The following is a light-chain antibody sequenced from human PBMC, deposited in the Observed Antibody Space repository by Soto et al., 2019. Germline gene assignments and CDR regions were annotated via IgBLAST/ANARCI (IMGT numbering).Light chain of an antibody. CDR2: RNN. CDR3: VAWDDTLDAQV. CDR1: RSNIGRNF. Sequence: QSVLTQSTSASGTPGQRVTISCSGSRSNIGRNFAYWYQHVPGTAPRLLIQRNNERPSGVPDRFSGSKSGTSVSLAISGLRSDEEATYYCVAWDDTLDAQVFGGGTQLTVL. V-gene: IGLV1-47*01. J-gene: IGLJ7*01.